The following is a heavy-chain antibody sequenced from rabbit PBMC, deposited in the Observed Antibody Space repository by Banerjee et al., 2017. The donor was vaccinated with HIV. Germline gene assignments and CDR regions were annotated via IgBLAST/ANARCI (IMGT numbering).Heavy chain of an antibody. CDR2: IYPDYGSI. D-gene: IGHD8-1*01. CDR3: ARGGVGTTYPYGGMDL. V-gene: IGHV1S47*01. Sequence: QEQLKESGGGLVQPGGSLKLTCTASGIDFSSYGISWVRQAPGKGLEWIAYIYPDYGSIDYASWVIGRFTISSHNAQNTLYLQLNSLTAADTATYFCARGGVGTTYPYGGMDLRGPGTLVTVS. J-gene: IGHJ6*01. CDR1: GIDFSSYG.